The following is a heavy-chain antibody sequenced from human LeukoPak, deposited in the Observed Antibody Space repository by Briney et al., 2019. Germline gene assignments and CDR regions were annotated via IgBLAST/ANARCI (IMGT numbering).Heavy chain of an antibody. V-gene: IGHV1-2*02. Sequence: GASVKVSCKASGYTFTGYYMHWVRQAPGQGLEWMGWINPNSGGTNYAQKFQGRVTMTRDTSISTAYMELSRLRSDDTAVYYCARDPRTQLALSPWFDPWGQGTLVTVSS. CDR1: GYTFTGYY. CDR3: ARDPRTQLALSPWFDP. D-gene: IGHD6-13*01. CDR2: INPNSGGT. J-gene: IGHJ5*02.